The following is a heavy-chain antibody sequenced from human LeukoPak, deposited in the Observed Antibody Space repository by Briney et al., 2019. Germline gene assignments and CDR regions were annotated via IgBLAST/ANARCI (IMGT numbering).Heavy chain of an antibody. J-gene: IGHJ4*02. Sequence: SKTLSLTCTVSGGSLSSYYWSWIRQPPGKGLEWIGYIYYSGSTYYNPSLKSRVTISVDTSKNQFSLKPSSVTAADTAVYYCARAANYRVDYWGQGTLVTVSS. CDR2: IYYSGST. V-gene: IGHV4-59*08. CDR3: ARAANYRVDY. D-gene: IGHD4-11*01. CDR1: GGSLSSYY.